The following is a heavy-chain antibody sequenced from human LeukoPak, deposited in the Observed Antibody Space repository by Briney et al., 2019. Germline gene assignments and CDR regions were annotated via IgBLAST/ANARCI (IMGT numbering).Heavy chain of an antibody. V-gene: IGHV3-21*01. CDR2: ISSSSSYI. J-gene: IGHJ4*02. D-gene: IGHD3-22*01. Sequence: GGSLRLSCAASGFTFSSYSMNWVRQAPGKGLEWVSSISSSSSYIYYADSVKGRFTISRDNAKNSLYLQMNSLRAEGTAVYYCAIDSSGLIDYWGQGTLVTVSS. CDR1: GFTFSSYS. CDR3: AIDSSGLIDY.